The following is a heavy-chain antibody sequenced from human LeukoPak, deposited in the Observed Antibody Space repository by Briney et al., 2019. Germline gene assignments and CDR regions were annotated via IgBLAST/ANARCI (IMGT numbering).Heavy chain of an antibody. V-gene: IGHV3-30*04. CDR1: GFTFSSYA. CDR2: ISYDGSNK. J-gene: IGHJ4*02. CDR3: ARDLDYFDY. Sequence: GGSLRLSCAASGFTFSSYAMHWVRQAPGKGLEWVAVISYDGSNKYYADSVRGRFTISRDNSKNTLYLQMNSLRAEDTAVYYCARDLDYFDYWGQGTLVTVSS.